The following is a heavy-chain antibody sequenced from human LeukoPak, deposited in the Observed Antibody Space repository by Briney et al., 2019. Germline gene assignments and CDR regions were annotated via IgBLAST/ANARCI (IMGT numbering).Heavy chain of an antibody. CDR3: ARFRYSSPSDY. J-gene: IGHJ4*02. Sequence: GGSLRLSCAASGFTFSSYGMHWVRQAPGKGLEWVAVIWYDGSNKYYADSVKGRFTISRDNSKNTLYLQMNSLRAEDTAVYYCARFRYSSPSDYWGQGTLVTVSS. D-gene: IGHD6-6*01. V-gene: IGHV3-33*01. CDR2: IWYDGSNK. CDR1: GFTFSSYG.